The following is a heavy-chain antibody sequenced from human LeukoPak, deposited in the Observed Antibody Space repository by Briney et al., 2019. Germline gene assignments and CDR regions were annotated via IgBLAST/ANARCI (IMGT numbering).Heavy chain of an antibody. D-gene: IGHD2-2*01. CDR1: GFTFSTYN. Sequence: GGSLRLSCAASGFTFSTYNMYWVRQAPGKGLEWVSSISSSSDYIYYADSVKGRFTISRDNAKNSLYLKMNSLRVEDTAVYYCARRLYCSSTSCHYAMDVWGQGTTVTVSS. J-gene: IGHJ6*02. CDR3: ARRLYCSSTSCHYAMDV. V-gene: IGHV3-21*01. CDR2: ISSSSDYI.